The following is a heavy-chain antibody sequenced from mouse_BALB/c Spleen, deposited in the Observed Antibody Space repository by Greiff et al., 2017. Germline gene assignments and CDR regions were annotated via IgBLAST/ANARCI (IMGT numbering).Heavy chain of an antibody. CDR2: ISTYYGNT. CDR1: GYTFTDYA. CDR3: ARETGRYFGY. V-gene: IGHV1-67*01. J-gene: IGHJ2*01. Sequence: VQLQQSGPELVRPGVSVKISCKGSGYTFTDYAMHWVKQSHAKSLEWIGVISTYYGNTNYNQKFKGKATMTVDKSSSTAYMELARLTSEDSAIYYCARETGRYFGYWGQGTTLTVSS. D-gene: IGHD4-1*01.